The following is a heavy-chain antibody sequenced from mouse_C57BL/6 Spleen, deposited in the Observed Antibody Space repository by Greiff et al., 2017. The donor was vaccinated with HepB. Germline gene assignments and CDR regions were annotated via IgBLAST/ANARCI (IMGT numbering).Heavy chain of an antibody. CDR2: ISYSGST. Sequence: EVQLQESGPGMVKPSQSLSLTCTVTGYSITSGYDWHWIRHFPGNKLEWMGYISYSGSTNYNPSLKSRISITHDTSKNHFFLKLNSVTTEDTATYYCARSSSYGAMDYWGQGTSVTVSS. CDR1: GYSITSGYD. V-gene: IGHV3-1*01. J-gene: IGHJ4*01. D-gene: IGHD1-1*01. CDR3: ARSSSYGAMDY.